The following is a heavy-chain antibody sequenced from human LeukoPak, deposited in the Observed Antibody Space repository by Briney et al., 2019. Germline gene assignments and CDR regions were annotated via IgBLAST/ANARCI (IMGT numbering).Heavy chain of an antibody. D-gene: IGHD3-22*01. J-gene: IGHJ4*02. Sequence: PGGSLRLSCAASGFTFRSYAMSWVRQAPGKGLEWVSSISGGGGSTYYAGSVKGRFTISRDNSKNTLYLQMNSLRAEDAAVYYCAKDESSGHYYLENWGQGTLVTVSS. V-gene: IGHV3-23*01. CDR2: ISGGGGST. CDR1: GFTFRSYA. CDR3: AKDESSGHYYLEN.